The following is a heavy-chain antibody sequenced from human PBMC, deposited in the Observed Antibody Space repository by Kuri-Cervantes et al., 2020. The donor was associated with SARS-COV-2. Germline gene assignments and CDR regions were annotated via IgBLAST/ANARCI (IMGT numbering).Heavy chain of an antibody. CDR3: ARHRIAAAVSCGMDV. D-gene: IGHD6-13*01. Sequence: GGSLRLSWKGSGYSFTKHWIGWVRQMPGKGLEWMGIIYPGDSDTRYSPSFQGQVTISADKSISTAYLQWSSLKASDTAMYYCARHRIAAAVSCGMDVWGQGTTVTVSS. CDR1: GYSFTKHW. V-gene: IGHV5-51*01. J-gene: IGHJ6*02. CDR2: IYPGDSDT.